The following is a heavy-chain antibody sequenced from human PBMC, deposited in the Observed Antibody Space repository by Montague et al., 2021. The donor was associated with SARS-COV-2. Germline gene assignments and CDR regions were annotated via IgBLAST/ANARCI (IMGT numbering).Heavy chain of an antibody. D-gene: IGHD6-19*01. J-gene: IGHJ3*02. V-gene: IGHV4-59*01. CDR1: GGSISSYY. Sequence: SETLSLTCTVSGGSISSYYWSWIRQPPGKGLEWIGYIYYSRSTNYNPSLKSRVTISVDTSKNQFSLKLSSVTPADTAVYYCARGSGWMGNAFDIWGQGTMVTVSS. CDR3: ARGSGWMGNAFDI. CDR2: IYYSRST.